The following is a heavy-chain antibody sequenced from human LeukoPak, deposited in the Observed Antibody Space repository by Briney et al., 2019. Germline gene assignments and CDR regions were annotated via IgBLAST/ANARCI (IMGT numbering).Heavy chain of an antibody. J-gene: IGHJ4*02. CDR3: VHRDTAMVTGYFDY. V-gene: IGHV2-5*02. CDR2: IYWDDDK. Sequence: SGPTLVNPTQTLTLTCTFSGFSLSTRGVGVGWIRQPPGKALECLALIYWDDDKRYSPSLKSRLTITKDTSKNQVVLTMTNMDPVDTATYYCVHRDTAMVTGYFDYWGKGTLVTVSS. D-gene: IGHD5-18*01. CDR1: GFSLSTRGVG.